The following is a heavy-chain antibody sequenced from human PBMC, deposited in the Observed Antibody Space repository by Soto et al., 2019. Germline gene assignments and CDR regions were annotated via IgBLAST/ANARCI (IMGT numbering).Heavy chain of an antibody. CDR1: GYSFINYW. Sequence: GESLKISCKGSGYSFINYWIGWVRQMPGKGLEWIGIIYPGDSDTRYSPSFQGQVTISADKSINTAYLQWSSLRASDTAMYYCARDSSGLNYHDYWGQGTLVTVSS. D-gene: IGHD6-19*01. CDR3: ARDSSGLNYHDY. V-gene: IGHV5-51*01. CDR2: IYPGDSDT. J-gene: IGHJ4*02.